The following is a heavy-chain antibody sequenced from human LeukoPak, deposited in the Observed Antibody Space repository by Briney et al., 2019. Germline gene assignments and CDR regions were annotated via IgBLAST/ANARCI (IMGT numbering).Heavy chain of an antibody. D-gene: IGHD2-15*01. CDR2: VGTSADT. CDR3: TRKTPGRTPFDY. Sequence: GGSLRLSCLASGFTFSSYAMDWVRQAPGQGLQWVSAVGTSADTYYADSVRGRFTISRDNSKNTLYLQMDSLRAEDTAIYYCTRKTPGRTPFDYWGQGTLVTVSS. V-gene: IGHV3-23*01. CDR1: GFTFSSYA. J-gene: IGHJ4*02.